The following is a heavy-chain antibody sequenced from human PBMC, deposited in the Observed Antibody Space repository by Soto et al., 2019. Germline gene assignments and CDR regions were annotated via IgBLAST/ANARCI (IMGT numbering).Heavy chain of an antibody. D-gene: IGHD3-16*01. J-gene: IGHJ4*02. CDR2: ISYDGSNN. V-gene: IGHV3-30*03. CDR1: GFTFSSDG. CDR3: ARDFRTYDDYIWGFDY. Sequence: QVQLVASGGGVVQPGRSLRLSCAASGFTFSSDGMHWVRQAPGKGLEWVAVISYDGSNNYYADSVKGRFTISRDNSKNALYLQMNSLRSEDTAVYYCARDFRTYDDYIWGFDYWGQGTLVTVSS.